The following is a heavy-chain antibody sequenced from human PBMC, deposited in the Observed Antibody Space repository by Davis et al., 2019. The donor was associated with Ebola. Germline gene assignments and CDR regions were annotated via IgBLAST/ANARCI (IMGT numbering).Heavy chain of an antibody. J-gene: IGHJ3*02. CDR1: GGSISSSSYY. CDR2: IYYTGST. V-gene: IGHV4-39*01. D-gene: IGHD2-21*02. Sequence: MPSETLSLTCTVSGGSISSSSYYWGWIRQPPGKGLEWIGSIYYTGSTYYNPSLKSRVTISVDTSKNQFSLKLSSVTAADTAVYYCARAVVVTALWGGDAFDIWGQGTMVTVSS. CDR3: ARAVVVTALWGGDAFDI.